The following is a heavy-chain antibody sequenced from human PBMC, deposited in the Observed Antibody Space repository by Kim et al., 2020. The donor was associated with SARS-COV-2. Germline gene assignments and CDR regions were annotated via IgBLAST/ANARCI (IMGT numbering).Heavy chain of an antibody. CDR1: GGTFSSYA. Sequence: SVKVSCKASGGTFSSYAISWVRQAPGQGLEWMGRIIPILGIANYAQKFQGRVTITADKSTSTAYMELSSLRSEDTAVYYCARYGSGSYHSSGAFDIWGQGTMVTVSS. D-gene: IGHD3-10*01. CDR2: IIPILGIA. J-gene: IGHJ3*02. CDR3: ARYGSGSYHSSGAFDI. V-gene: IGHV1-69*04.